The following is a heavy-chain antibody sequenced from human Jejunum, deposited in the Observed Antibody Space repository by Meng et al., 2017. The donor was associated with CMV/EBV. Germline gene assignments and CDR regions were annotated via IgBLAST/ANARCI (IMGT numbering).Heavy chain of an antibody. Sequence: GFTFDDYAMPWVRQAPGKGLEWVSGISWNGDNIDSADSVSGRFTLSRDNAKNSLYLQMNSLKAEDTAFYYCAKTLSPYDFWSGADYWGQGTLVTVSS. CDR3: AKTLSPYDFWSGADY. CDR1: GFTFDDYA. D-gene: IGHD3-3*01. J-gene: IGHJ4*02. V-gene: IGHV3-9*01. CDR2: ISWNGDNI.